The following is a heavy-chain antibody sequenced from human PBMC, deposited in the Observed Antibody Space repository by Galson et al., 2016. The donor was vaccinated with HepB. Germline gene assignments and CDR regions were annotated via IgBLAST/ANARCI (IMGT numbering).Heavy chain of an antibody. CDR2: VYHNCYA. V-gene: IGHV4-39*01. Sequence: SATLSLTCTVSGDSIKNYESYWAWIRQAPGKGLEGIGTVYHNCYANYSQSLKSRVTISVDPSTNQFSLKLTSVTAADTAVYFCAGRTEFLFYFDFWGQGALVTVSS. D-gene: IGHD2/OR15-2a*01. CDR1: GDSIKNYESY. J-gene: IGHJ4*02. CDR3: AGRTEFLFYFDF.